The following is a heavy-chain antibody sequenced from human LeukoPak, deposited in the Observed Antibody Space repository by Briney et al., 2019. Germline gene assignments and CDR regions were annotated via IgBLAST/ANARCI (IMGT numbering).Heavy chain of an antibody. D-gene: IGHD4-23*01. J-gene: IGHJ4*02. Sequence: PSQTLSLTCTVSGGSISSGGHYWGWIRQQPGKGLEWIGYIYYRGTTYYNPSLKSRVSISLDTSKNQVSLKLTSVTAADTAVYYCARGADYGGNSVPFDRWGQGTLVTVSS. CDR1: GGSISSGGHY. CDR2: IYYRGTT. V-gene: IGHV4-31*03. CDR3: ARGADYGGNSVPFDR.